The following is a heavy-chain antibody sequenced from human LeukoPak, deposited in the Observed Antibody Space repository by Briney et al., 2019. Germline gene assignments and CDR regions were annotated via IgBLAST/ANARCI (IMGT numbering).Heavy chain of an antibody. Sequence: GGSLRPSCAASGFTFSSYGMHWVRQPPGKGLEWVAVISYDGSDKYYVDSVKGRFTISRDNSKNTLYLQMNGLRAEDTAVYYCAKDQSAGYYDSSCYWGYFDYWGPGTLVTVSS. D-gene: IGHD3-22*01. J-gene: IGHJ4*01. CDR1: GFTFSSYG. CDR2: ISYDGSDK. CDR3: AKDQSAGYYDSSCYWGYFDY. V-gene: IGHV3-30*18.